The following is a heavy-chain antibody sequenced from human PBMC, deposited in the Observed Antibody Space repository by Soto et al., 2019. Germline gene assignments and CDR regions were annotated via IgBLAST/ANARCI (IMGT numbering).Heavy chain of an antibody. J-gene: IGHJ4*02. CDR2: INPNSGGT. CDR3: ASTGYSYGHPPFDY. CDR1: GYTFAGYY. V-gene: IGHV1-2*02. D-gene: IGHD5-18*01. Sequence: ASVKVSCKASGYTFAGYYMHWVRQAPGQGLEWMGWINPNSGGTNYAQKFQGRVTMTRDTSISTAYMELSRLRSDDTAVYYCASTGYSYGHPPFDYWGPGTLVTVSS.